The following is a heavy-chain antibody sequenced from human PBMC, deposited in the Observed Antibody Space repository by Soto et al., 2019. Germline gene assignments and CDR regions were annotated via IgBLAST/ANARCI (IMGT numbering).Heavy chain of an antibody. J-gene: IGHJ5*02. CDR1: GFTFNTYD. Sequence: EVQLVESGGGLVKPGGSLRLSCAASGFTFNTYDMNWVRQAPGKGLEWVSAITTRSACIYYADALKGRITITTDNAKKSLCWQMNSLRSEDTAVYYCVRSGTARLLRHSWFDTWGQGTLVTVSS. V-gene: IGHV3-21*01. CDR2: ITTRSACI. D-gene: IGHD2-21*01. CDR3: VRSGTARLLRHSWFDT.